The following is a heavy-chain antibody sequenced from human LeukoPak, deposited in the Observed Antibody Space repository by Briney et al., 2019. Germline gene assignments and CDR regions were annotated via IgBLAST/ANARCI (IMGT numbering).Heavy chain of an antibody. CDR2: ISSSSSNI. D-gene: IGHD3-9*01. J-gene: IGHJ4*02. CDR3: ARDGGLRYFDWPLDY. Sequence: GRSLRLSCAASGFTFSSYAMHWVRQAPGKGLEWVSSISSSSSNIHYADSVRGRFTISRDNAKNSLYLQMNSLRAEDTAVYYCARDGGLRYFDWPLDYWGQGTLVTVSS. CDR1: GFTFSSYA. V-gene: IGHV3-21*01.